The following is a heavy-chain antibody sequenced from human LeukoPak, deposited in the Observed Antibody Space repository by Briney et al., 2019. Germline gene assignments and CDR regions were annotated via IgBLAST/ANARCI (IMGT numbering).Heavy chain of an antibody. CDR2: INPNSGGT. CDR1: GYTFTGYF. V-gene: IGHV1-2*02. J-gene: IGHJ6*02. D-gene: IGHD3-10*01. Sequence: ASVKVSCKASGYTFTGYFMHWVRQAPGQGLERMGWINPNSGGTNYAQKFQGRVTMTRDTSISTAYRELSRLRSDDTAVYYCARDLLWFGELLTYYYYGMDVWGQGTTVTVSS. CDR3: ARDLLWFGELLTYYYYGMDV.